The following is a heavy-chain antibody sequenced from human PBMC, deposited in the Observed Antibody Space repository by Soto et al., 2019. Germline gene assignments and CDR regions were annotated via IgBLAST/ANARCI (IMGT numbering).Heavy chain of an antibody. CDR3: ARVGECSITNCRFYYYYGMDV. CDR2: ISTYNGNT. V-gene: IGHV1-18*01. D-gene: IGHD2-2*01. J-gene: IGHJ6*02. Sequence: QVQLVQSGAEVKKPGASVKVSCKASGYIFTNYGISWVRQAPGQGLEWMGWISTYNGNTKYTQKLQGRATMTTDTSTSTAYMELRSLRSDDTAVFYCARVGECSITNCRFYYYYGMDVWGQGTTGPVSS. CDR1: GYIFTNYG.